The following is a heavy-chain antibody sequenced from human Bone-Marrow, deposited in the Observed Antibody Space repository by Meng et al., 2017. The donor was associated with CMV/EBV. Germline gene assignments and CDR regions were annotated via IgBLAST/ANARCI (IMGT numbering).Heavy chain of an antibody. V-gene: IGHV1-58*01. CDR2: IVVGSGNT. CDR3: ASDPSGYCSDTHCPPPRS. J-gene: IGHJ5*02. Sequence: SVKVSCKGSGFTFTGSAVQWVRQARGQGLEWIGWIVVGSGNTNYAQKFQERVTMTRDKSTSKAYMELSGLRSEDTALYYCASDPSGYCSDTHCPPPRSWGQGTLVTVSS. CDR1: GFTFTGSA. D-gene: IGHD2-8*02.